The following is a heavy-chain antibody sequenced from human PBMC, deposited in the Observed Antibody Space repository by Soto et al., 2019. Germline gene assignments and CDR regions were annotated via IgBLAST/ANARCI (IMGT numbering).Heavy chain of an antibody. CDR3: ARGSGSFVYGMDV. V-gene: IGHV1-46*01. D-gene: IGHD3-10*01. CDR2: INPSGGST. Sequence: QVQLVQSGAEVKKPGASVKVSCKALGYDFTNYFIHWVRQAPGQGLEWMGRINPSGGSTRYAQNFHGRVTMTGDTSTSTVHMELSSLRSDDTAVFYCARGSGSFVYGMDVWGQGTTVTVSS. J-gene: IGHJ6*02. CDR1: GYDFTNYF.